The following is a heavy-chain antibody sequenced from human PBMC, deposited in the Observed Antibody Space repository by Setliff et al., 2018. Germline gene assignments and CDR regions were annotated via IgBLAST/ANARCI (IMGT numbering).Heavy chain of an antibody. Sequence: SETLSLTCTVSDGSLSTYYWSWIRQPPGKGLEWIGHIYTSWSTNYNPSLKSRLTISVDTSKNQFSLNLSSVTAADTAVYYCARMSGFLYMDVWGKGTTVTVSS. V-gene: IGHV4-4*08. D-gene: IGHD3-3*01. J-gene: IGHJ6*03. CDR3: ARMSGFLYMDV. CDR2: IYTSWST. CDR1: DGSLSTYY.